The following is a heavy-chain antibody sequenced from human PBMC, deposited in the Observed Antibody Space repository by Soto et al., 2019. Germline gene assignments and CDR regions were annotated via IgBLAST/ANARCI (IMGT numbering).Heavy chain of an antibody. J-gene: IGHJ4*02. CDR3: ARGWLGGDFEF. CDR1: GVPINSGGYY. V-gene: IGHV4-31*11. Sequence: SETLSLSCAVSGVPINSGGYYWTWVRQHPGKGLVWLGYIYQSGATYYGPSLASRMSITVDTSKNHLYLNLNSVTAADTAVYFCARGWLGGDFEFWAQGTPVTGSS. D-gene: IGHD4-17*01. CDR2: IYQSGAT.